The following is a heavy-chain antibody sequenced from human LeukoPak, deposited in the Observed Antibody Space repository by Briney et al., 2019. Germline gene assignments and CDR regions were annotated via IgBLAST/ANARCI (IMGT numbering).Heavy chain of an antibody. J-gene: IGHJ3*02. CDR2: INPNSGGT. CDR3: ARVKGAKSGYDSAFDI. CDR1: GYTFTGYY. D-gene: IGHD5-12*01. Sequence: ASVKVSCKASGYTFTGYYMHWVRQAPGQGPEWMGWINPNSGGTNYAQKFQGRVTMTRDTSISTAYMELSRLRSDDTAVYYCARVKGAKSGYDSAFDIWGQGTMVTVSS. V-gene: IGHV1-2*02.